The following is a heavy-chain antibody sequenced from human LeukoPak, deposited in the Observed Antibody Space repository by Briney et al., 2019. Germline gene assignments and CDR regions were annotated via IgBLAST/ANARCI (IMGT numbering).Heavy chain of an antibody. D-gene: IGHD3-22*01. CDR3: AKDSSIYYDSSGLFDH. V-gene: IGHV3-23*01. J-gene: IGHJ4*02. CDR1: GFTFSSYA. CDR2: ISGSGGST. Sequence: PGGSLRLSCAASGFTFSSYAMSWVRKAPGKGLEWVSAISGSGGSTYYADSVKGRFTISRDNSKNTLYLQMNSLRAEDTAVYYCAKDSSIYYDSSGLFDHWGQGTLVTVSS.